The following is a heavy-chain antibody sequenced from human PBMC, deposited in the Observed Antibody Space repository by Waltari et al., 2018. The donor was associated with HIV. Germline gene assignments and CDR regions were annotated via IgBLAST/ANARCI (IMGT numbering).Heavy chain of an antibody. CDR3: IRHVDYDRSY. Sequence: EVQLVESGGGLVQHGGSLKLSCAASGFDFSGAKMNWVRQAPGKGLEWVGRIRNKASNHATIYAASVKDRFTISRDDSRNTAYLEMNSLKIEDTAVYYCIRHVDYDRSYWGQGILVTVSS. J-gene: IGHJ4*02. D-gene: IGHD3-22*01. V-gene: IGHV3-73*01. CDR1: GFDFSGAK. CDR2: IRNKASNHAT.